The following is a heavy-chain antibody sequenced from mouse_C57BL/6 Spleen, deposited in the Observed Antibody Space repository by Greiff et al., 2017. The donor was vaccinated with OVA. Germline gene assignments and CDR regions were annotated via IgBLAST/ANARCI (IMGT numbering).Heavy chain of an antibody. D-gene: IGHD2-2*01. CDR2: IYPGSGNT. CDR1: GYSFTSYY. V-gene: IGHV1-66*01. Sequence: VQLQQSGPELVKPGASVKISCKASGYSFTSYYIHWVKQRPGQGLEWIGWIYPGSGNTKYNEKFKGKATLTADTSSSTAYMQLSSLTSEDSAVYYCARGDYGYDEGFAYWGQGTLVTVSA. J-gene: IGHJ3*01. CDR3: ARGDYGYDEGFAY.